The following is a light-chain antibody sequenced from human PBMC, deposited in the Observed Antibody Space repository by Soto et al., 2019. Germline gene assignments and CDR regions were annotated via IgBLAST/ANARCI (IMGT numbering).Light chain of an antibody. V-gene: IGKV3-20*01. CDR3: QQYGIWT. Sequence: VWTQSPTTLSXXPGEXATLSCRARQSGSSYLAWYQQKGGEAPRRSIYGASRRARGIADRIGSSGSGTDFTPTISIRANEDFDGYCGQQYGIWTFAQGTKVDIK. J-gene: IGKJ1*01. CDR1: QSGSSY. CDR2: GAS.